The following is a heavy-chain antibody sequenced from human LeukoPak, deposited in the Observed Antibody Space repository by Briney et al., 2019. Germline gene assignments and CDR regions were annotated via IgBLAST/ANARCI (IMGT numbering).Heavy chain of an antibody. D-gene: IGHD6-19*01. CDR3: ARGTTRTFLGRQWLVHWWFDP. V-gene: IGHV1-18*01. CDR1: GYTFTSYA. J-gene: IGHJ5*02. CDR2: ISGHNDDT. Sequence: GASVKVSCKASGYTFTSYAISWVRQAPGQGLEWMGWISGHNDDTNYAQRLQGRVTMTTDTSTSTAYMELRSLRSDDTAVYYCARGTTRTFLGRQWLVHWWFDPWGQGTLVTVSS.